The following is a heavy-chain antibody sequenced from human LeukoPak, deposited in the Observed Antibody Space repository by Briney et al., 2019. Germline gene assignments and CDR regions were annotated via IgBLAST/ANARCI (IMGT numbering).Heavy chain of an antibody. CDR1: GGSISSSSYY. V-gene: IGHV4-39*07. D-gene: IGHD2-2*01. Sequence: SETLSLTCTVPGGSISSSSYYWGWIRQPPGKGLEWIGSIYYSGSTYYNPSLKSRVTISVDTSKNQFSLKLSSVTAADTAVYYCARDTVDCSSTSCKMVTQTDYWGQGTLVTVSS. J-gene: IGHJ4*02. CDR3: ARDTVDCSSTSCKMVTQTDY. CDR2: IYYSGST.